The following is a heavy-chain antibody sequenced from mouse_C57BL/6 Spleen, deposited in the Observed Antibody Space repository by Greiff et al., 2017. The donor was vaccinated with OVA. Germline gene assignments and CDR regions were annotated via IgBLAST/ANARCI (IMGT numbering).Heavy chain of an antibody. CDR3: ARDLGYYFDY. D-gene: IGHD4-1*01. J-gene: IGHJ2*01. CDR2: ISDGGSYT. Sequence: EVKLMESGGGLVKPGGSLKLSCAASGFTFSSYAMSWVRQTPEKRLEWVATISDGGSYTYYPDNVKGRFTISRDNAKNNLYLQMSHLKSEDTAMYYGARDLGYYFDYWGQGTTLTVSS. CDR1: GFTFSSYA. V-gene: IGHV5-4*01.